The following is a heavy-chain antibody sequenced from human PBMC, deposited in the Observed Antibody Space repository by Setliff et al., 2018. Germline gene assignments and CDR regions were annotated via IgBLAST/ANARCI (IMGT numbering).Heavy chain of an antibody. Sequence: ASVKVSCKASGYTFTSYGISWVRQAPGQGLEWMGWISTYNGDTDYAQKLQDRLTMTTDTSTSTVYMELRSLRSDDTAVYYCVRVGTVTTFDYWGQGTLVTVSS. CDR1: GYTFTSYG. D-gene: IGHD4-17*01. CDR3: VRVGTVTTFDY. V-gene: IGHV1-18*01. CDR2: ISTYNGDT. J-gene: IGHJ4*02.